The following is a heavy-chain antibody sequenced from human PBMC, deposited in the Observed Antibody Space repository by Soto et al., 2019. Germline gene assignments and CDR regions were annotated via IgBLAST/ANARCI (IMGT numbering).Heavy chain of an antibody. D-gene: IGHD3-3*01. CDR3: ARVGYGFGNYFDY. CDR1: GGSISSYY. CDR2: IYYSGST. Sequence: SETLSLTCTVSGGSISSYYWSWIRQPPGKGLEWIGFIYYSGSTKYNPSLKGRLTISVDASKNQFSLKLNSVTAADTAVYYCARVGYGFGNYFDYWGPGILVTVSS. V-gene: IGHV4-59*01. J-gene: IGHJ4*02.